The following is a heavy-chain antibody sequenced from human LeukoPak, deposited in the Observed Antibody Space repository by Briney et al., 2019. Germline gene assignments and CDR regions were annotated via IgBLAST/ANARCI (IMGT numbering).Heavy chain of an antibody. CDR2: IFTGGST. Sequence: GGSLRLSCTVSGLTVNSNYMTWIRQSPGKGLEWVSVIFTGGSTLYIDSVKGRFTISRDNSKNTLYLQMNSLRAEDTAVYYCAKDRGAFDAFDIWGQGTMVTVSS. CDR1: GLTVNSNY. V-gene: IGHV3-53*01. D-gene: IGHD3-10*01. J-gene: IGHJ3*02. CDR3: AKDRGAFDAFDI.